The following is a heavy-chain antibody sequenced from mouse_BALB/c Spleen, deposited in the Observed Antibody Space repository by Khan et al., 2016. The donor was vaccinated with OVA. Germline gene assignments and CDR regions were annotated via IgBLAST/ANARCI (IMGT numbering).Heavy chain of an antibody. CDR3: AKGVWSYYFALDY. Sequence: VKLEESGPGLVAPSQSLSITCTVSGFSLTDHGVSWIRQPPGKGLEWLGVIWGGGSTYYNSALKSRLSISKDNSKSQVFLKMNSLQTDDTAMHYCAKGVWSYYFALDYWGQGTSVTVSS. J-gene: IGHJ4*01. CDR1: GFSLTDHG. CDR2: IWGGGST. V-gene: IGHV2-6-5*01. D-gene: IGHD2-10*02.